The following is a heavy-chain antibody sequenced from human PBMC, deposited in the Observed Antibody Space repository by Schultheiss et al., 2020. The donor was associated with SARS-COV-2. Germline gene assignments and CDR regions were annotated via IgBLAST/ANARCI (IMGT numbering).Heavy chain of an antibody. CDR2: INHSGST. Sequence: SETLSLTCAFYGGSFSGYYWSWIRQPPGKGLEWIGEINHSGSTNYNPSLKSRVSISVDTSTNQFSLKLNSVTAADTAVYYCASLAGIAAAGTPNLYYYYGMDVWGQGTTVTVSS. V-gene: IGHV4-34*01. CDR3: ASLAGIAAAGTPNLYYYYGMDV. CDR1: GGSFSGYY. D-gene: IGHD6-13*01. J-gene: IGHJ6*02.